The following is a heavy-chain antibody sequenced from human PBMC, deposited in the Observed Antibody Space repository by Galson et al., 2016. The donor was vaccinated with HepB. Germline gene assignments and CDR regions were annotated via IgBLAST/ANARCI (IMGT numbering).Heavy chain of an antibody. Sequence: SLRLSCASSGFTFNNYSMNWVRQAPGKGLEWVSAIGGSGAFTRYTDSVKGRFTISRDNSKNTLYLQMNSLTTEDTAVYYCAKDGGSNLGYWGQGTLVTVSS. CDR2: IGGSGAFT. CDR3: AKDGGSNLGY. V-gene: IGHV3-23*01. D-gene: IGHD3-3*01. J-gene: IGHJ4*02. CDR1: GFTFNNYS.